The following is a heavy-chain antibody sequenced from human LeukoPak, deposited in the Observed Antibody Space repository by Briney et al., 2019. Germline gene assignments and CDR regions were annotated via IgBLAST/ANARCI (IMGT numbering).Heavy chain of an antibody. CDR1: GLTFSSHG. Sequence: PGGTLRLSCAASGLTFSSHGMSWVRQAPGKGLEWVSTISGSGGSTYYADSVKGRFTVSRDNSKNTLYLQMNSLRADDTAVYYCAKLGWDAPQWGQGTLVTVSS. D-gene: IGHD6-19*01. V-gene: IGHV3-23*01. CDR3: AKLGWDAPQ. CDR2: ISGSGGST. J-gene: IGHJ4*02.